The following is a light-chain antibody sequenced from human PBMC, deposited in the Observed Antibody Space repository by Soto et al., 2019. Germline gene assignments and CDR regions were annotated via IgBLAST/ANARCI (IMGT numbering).Light chain of an antibody. Sequence: DLQMTQSPSTLSASVGDRVTITCRASQSISNWLAWYQQKPGKAPKLLTYDASSLESGVPSGFSGSGSGTEFILTISSLQPDDFATYYCQQYDSYPYTFGQGTKLEIK. CDR2: DAS. CDR1: QSISNW. J-gene: IGKJ2*01. CDR3: QQYDSYPYT. V-gene: IGKV1-5*01.